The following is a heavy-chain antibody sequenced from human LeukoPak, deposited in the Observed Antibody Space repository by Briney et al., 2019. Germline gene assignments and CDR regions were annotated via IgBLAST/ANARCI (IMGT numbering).Heavy chain of an antibody. CDR3: ARQQLLAIDS. CDR1: AFTFSSYA. V-gene: IGHV3-23*01. D-gene: IGHD6-19*01. J-gene: IGHJ4*02. CDR2: ISRSGGTL. Sequence: EGSLRLSCAASAFTFSSYAMSWVRQPPGKGLEWVSTISRSGGTLDYADSVTGRFTISRDNSKNTLYLQLNSLRAEDTAVYYCARQQLLAIDSWGQGTLVTVSS.